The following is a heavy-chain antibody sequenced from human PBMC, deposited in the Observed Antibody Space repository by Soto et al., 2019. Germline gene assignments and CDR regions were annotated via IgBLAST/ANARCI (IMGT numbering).Heavy chain of an antibody. CDR2: INPNSGGT. J-gene: IGHJ5*02. Sequence: QVQLVQSGAEVKKPGASVKVSCKASGYTFTGYYMHWVRQAPGQGLAWMGWINPNSGGTNYAQKFQGWVIMTMDPAISTAYMELSRRRSYETAVYYCARDSRRLLDCSSTSCYTWLFEPWCQGTLVTVSS. V-gene: IGHV1-2*04. CDR1: GYTFTGYY. D-gene: IGHD2-2*02. CDR3: ARDSRRLLDCSSTSCYTWLFEP.